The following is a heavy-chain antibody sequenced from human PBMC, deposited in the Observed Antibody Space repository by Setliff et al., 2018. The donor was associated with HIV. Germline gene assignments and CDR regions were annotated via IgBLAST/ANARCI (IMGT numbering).Heavy chain of an antibody. Sequence: SETLSLTCTVSGDSITNSMHYWSWIRQPPGKGLEFIGSIHYNDGKTYYNAALRSRVTISADTSKNQFSLKLNSVTAADTAVYYCGRQAWDHQSSGYFVDYWGQGSPVTVSS. CDR1: GDSITNSMHY. J-gene: IGHJ4*02. CDR2: IHYNDGKT. D-gene: IGHD6-19*01. V-gene: IGHV4-39*01. CDR3: GRQAWDHQSSGYFVDY.